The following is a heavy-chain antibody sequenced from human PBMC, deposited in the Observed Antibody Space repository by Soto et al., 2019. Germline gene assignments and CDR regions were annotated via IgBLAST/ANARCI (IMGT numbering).Heavy chain of an antibody. Sequence: EVQLVESGGGLVKPGGSLRLSCAASGFTFSSYSMNCVRQAPGKGLEWVSSISSSSSYIYYADSVKGRFTISRDNAKNSLYLQMNSLRAEDTAVYYCARDHLRYCSSTSCSRFDPWGQGTLVTVSS. V-gene: IGHV3-21*01. CDR3: ARDHLRYCSSTSCSRFDP. J-gene: IGHJ5*02. CDR1: GFTFSSYS. CDR2: ISSSSSYI. D-gene: IGHD2-2*01.